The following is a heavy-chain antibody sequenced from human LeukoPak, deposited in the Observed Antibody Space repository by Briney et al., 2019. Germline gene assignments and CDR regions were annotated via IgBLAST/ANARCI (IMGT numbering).Heavy chain of an antibody. J-gene: IGHJ6*03. V-gene: IGHV5-51*01. Sequence: GESLKISCKGSGYSFTSYWIGWVRQMPGKGLEWMGIIYPGDSDTRYSPSFQGQVTISADKSISTAYLQWSSLKASDTAMYYCARLWSEDDIVVVPAALYYYMDVWGKGTTATVSS. CDR3: ARLWSEDDIVVVPAALYYYMDV. CDR2: IYPGDSDT. CDR1: GYSFTSYW. D-gene: IGHD2-2*01.